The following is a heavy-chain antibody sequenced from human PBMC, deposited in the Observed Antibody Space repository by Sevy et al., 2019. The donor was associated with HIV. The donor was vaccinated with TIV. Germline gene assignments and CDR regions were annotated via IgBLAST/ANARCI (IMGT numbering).Heavy chain of an antibody. CDR1: RFTFGSYA. V-gene: IGHV3-23*01. Sequence: GGSLRLSCAASRFTFGSYAMSWVRQAPGKGLEWVSAISTGGGSTFYADSVRGRFTVSRDNSKNTLYLQMNSLRAEDTAVYYCAKSLPSSSTWYRSNYFDYWGQGSLVTVSS. CDR3: AKSLPSSSTWYRSNYFDY. D-gene: IGHD6-13*01. J-gene: IGHJ4*02. CDR2: ISTGGGST.